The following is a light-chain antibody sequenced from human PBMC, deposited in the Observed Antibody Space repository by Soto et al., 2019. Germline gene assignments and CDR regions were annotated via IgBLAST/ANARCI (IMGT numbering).Light chain of an antibody. V-gene: IGKV1-39*01. CDR2: AAS. J-gene: IGKJ3*01. Sequence: DIQMTQSPSSLSASVGDRVTITCRASQSIRSYLNWYQQKPGKAPKLLIYAASSLQSGVPSRFSGSGSGTDFSRPISSLQPEYFATYYCQQSYSTPLFSFGPGTKVDIK. CDR1: QSIRSY. CDR3: QQSYSTPLFS.